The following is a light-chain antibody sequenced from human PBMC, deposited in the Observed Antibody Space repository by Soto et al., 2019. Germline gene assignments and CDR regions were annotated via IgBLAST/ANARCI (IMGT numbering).Light chain of an antibody. V-gene: IGLV3-1*01. Sequence: ELTQPPSVSVSPGQTATITCSGDNLGHKYACWYQQKPGQSPVLVIYQDRKRPSGIPERFSGSNSGNTATLTISGTQAMDEADYYCQAWDSSTVVFGGGTKLTVL. J-gene: IGLJ2*01. CDR3: QAWDSSTVV. CDR2: QDR. CDR1: NLGHKY.